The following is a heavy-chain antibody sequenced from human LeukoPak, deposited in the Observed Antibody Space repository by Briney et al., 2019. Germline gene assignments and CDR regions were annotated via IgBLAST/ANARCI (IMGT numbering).Heavy chain of an antibody. CDR1: GGSISSYY. CDR2: IYYSGST. V-gene: IGHV4-59*12. Sequence: SETLSLTCTVSGGSISSYYWSWIRQPPGKGLEWIGYIYYSGSTNYNPSLKSRVTISVDTSKNQFSLKLSSVTAADTAVYYCARVSRLPAARDAFDIWGQGTMVTVSS. CDR3: ARVSRLPAARDAFDI. J-gene: IGHJ3*02. D-gene: IGHD6-6*01.